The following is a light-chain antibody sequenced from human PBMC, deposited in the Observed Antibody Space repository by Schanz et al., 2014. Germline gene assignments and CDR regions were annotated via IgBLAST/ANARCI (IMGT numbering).Light chain of an antibody. CDR3: SAYVQGRNFVA. J-gene: IGLJ2*01. Sequence: SALTQPASVSGSPGQSITISCTGTSSDVGGYNYVSWYQQHPGKAPKLMIYDVSNRPSGVSNRFSGSKSGNTASLTISGLQAEDEADYYCSAYVQGRNFVAFGGGTKLTVL. CDR1: SSDVGGYNY. CDR2: DVS. V-gene: IGLV2-14*01.